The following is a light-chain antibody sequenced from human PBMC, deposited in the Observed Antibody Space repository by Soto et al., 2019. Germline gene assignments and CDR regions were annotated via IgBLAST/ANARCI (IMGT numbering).Light chain of an antibody. CDR1: SSDVGGYIN. J-gene: IGLJ1*01. V-gene: IGLV2-14*03. Sequence: QSALTQPASVSGSPGQSIAISCTGTSSDVGGYINFSWSQQPPVKAPKLVISDVGNRPSGISDRFSGSKSGNTPSLTISGLQTEEEADYSCVSYITSSTFVFGTGTKLTVL. CDR2: DVG. CDR3: VSYITSSTFV.